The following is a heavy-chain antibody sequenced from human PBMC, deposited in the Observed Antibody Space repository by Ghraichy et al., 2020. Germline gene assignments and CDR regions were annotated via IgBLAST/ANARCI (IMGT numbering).Heavy chain of an antibody. J-gene: IGHJ6*02. Sequence: TLSLTCTVSRDSVSSASFYWSWIRQPPGKGLEWIGNIYYSGSTNYNPSLKSRVDISVDISTTQFSLRLSSVTAADSALYYCARDHCNGGNCYSAYYGMDIWGQGTTVTVSS. D-gene: IGHD2-15*01. CDR2: IYYSGST. CDR3: ARDHCNGGNCYSAYYGMDI. CDR1: RDSVSSASFY. V-gene: IGHV4-61*01.